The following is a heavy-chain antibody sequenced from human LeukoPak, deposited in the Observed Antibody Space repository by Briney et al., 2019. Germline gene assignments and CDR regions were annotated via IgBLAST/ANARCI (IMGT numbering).Heavy chain of an antibody. CDR3: ARGGYYNWDFDF. CDR2: ISHRVNT. J-gene: IGHJ4*02. CDR1: GYSISSGYY. D-gene: IGHD3-9*01. Sequence: SETLSLTCTVSGYSISSGYYWGWIRQPPGKGLEWIGSISHRVNTYYNPSLKSRVTISIDSSNNLFSLILSSVTAADTALYYCARGGYYNWDFDFWGQGALVTVSS. V-gene: IGHV4-38-2*02.